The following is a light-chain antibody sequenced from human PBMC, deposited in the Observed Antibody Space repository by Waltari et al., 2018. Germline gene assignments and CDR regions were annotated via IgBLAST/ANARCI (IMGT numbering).Light chain of an antibody. V-gene: IGLV2-8*01. CDR3: SSYAGSNKLI. Sequence: QSALTQPPSASGSPGQTVIISCTGTSSDIGAYKYVSWYQQIPGRAPALIIYEVDRRPPGCPDGFSGSKSGNTASLTVSGLQTEDEGDYYCSSYAGSNKLIFGGVTKLTVL. J-gene: IGLJ2*01. CDR2: EVD. CDR1: SSDIGAYKY.